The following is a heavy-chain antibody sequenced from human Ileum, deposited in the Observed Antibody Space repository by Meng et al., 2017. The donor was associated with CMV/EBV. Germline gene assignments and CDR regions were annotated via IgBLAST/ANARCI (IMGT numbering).Heavy chain of an antibody. CDR3: AKLLGDSSAC. CDR1: GFTFDDYA. D-gene: IGHD2-21*02. Sequence: SLKISCAASGFTFDDYAMHWVRQAPGKGLEWVSGISWNSGSIGYADSVKGRFTISRDNAKNSLYLQMNSLRAEDTALYYCAKLLGDSSACWGQGTLVTVSS. J-gene: IGHJ4*02. CDR2: ISWNSGSI. V-gene: IGHV3-9*01.